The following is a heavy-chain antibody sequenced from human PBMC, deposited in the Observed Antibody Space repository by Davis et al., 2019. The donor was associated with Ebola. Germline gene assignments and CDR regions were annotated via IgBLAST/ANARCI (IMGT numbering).Heavy chain of an antibody. Sequence: HTGGSLRLSCAASGFTFSDYYMSWVRQAPGKGLVWVSRINSDGSSTSYADSVKGRFTISRDNAKNTLYLQMNSLRAEDTAVYYCARDHCSSTSCYREDMDVWGQGTTVTVSS. CDR3: ARDHCSSTSCYREDMDV. D-gene: IGHD2-2*01. J-gene: IGHJ6*02. CDR2: INSDGSST. V-gene: IGHV3-74*01. CDR1: GFTFSDYY.